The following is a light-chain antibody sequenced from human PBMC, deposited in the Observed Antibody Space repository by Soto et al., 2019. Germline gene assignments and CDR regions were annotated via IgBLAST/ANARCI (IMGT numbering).Light chain of an antibody. CDR2: APS. V-gene: IGKV1-39*01. J-gene: IGKJ1*01. CDR3: QQSYSIPWT. Sequence: VGDRVTITCRASQSISSYLNWYQQKPGKAPKVLIYAPSSLQSGVPSRFSGSGSGTDFTLTISSLQPEDFATYYCQQSYSIPWTFGQGTKVDNK. CDR1: QSISSY.